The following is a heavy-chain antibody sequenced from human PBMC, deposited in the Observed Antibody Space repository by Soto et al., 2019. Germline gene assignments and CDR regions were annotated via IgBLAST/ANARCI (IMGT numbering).Heavy chain of an antibody. CDR3: AKGDYYDSSGYPDY. Sequence: ASVKVSCKASGGTFSTSTFTWVRQAPGQGLEWMGRTIPLLNVADYAQDFQGRVTITADKSTSTAYMELTSLTSKDTAVYYCAKGDYYDSSGYPDYWGQGTLVTVSS. D-gene: IGHD3-22*01. J-gene: IGHJ4*02. CDR1: GGTFSTST. CDR2: TIPLLNVA. V-gene: IGHV1-69*02.